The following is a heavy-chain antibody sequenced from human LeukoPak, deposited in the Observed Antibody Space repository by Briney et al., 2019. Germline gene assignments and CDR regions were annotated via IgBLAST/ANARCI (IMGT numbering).Heavy chain of an antibody. V-gene: IGHV4-59*01. CDR3: ARMGDYYDSSGYRHDAFDI. D-gene: IGHD3-22*01. CDR1: GGSISYYY. Sequence: SETLSLTCTVSGGSISYYYWNWIRQPPGKGLEWIGYIYSSGSTNYNPSLKSRATISLDTSKNQFSLKLSSVTAADTAVYYCARMGDYYDSSGYRHDAFDIWGQGTMVTVSS. CDR2: IYSSGST. J-gene: IGHJ3*02.